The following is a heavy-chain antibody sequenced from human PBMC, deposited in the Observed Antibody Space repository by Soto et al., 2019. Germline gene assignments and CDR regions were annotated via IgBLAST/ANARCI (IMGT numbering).Heavy chain of an antibody. J-gene: IGHJ4*02. CDR2: MNPNSGNT. CDR3: AINGYGQESY. D-gene: IGHD1-1*01. Sequence: QVQLVQSGAEVKKPGASVKVSCKASGYTFTSYDINWVRQATGQGLEWMGWMNPNSGNTGYAQKFKGRVNMTRKTTISTAYMERSSLRYEDTAVYYWAINGYGQESYWGQGTLVTVSS. CDR1: GYTFTSYD. V-gene: IGHV1-8*01.